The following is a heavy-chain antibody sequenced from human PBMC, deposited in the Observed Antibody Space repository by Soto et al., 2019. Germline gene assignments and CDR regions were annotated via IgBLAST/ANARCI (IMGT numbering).Heavy chain of an antibody. J-gene: IGHJ4*02. D-gene: IGHD6-13*01. CDR3: ARYNAASGTYYFDF. Sequence: QPPGKGPEWIGEINHRGSDNYNPSLKSRVTISVDISKSQFSLRLTSVTAADTAVYYCARYNAASGTYYFDFWGQGALVTVSS. CDR2: INHRGSD. V-gene: IGHV4-4*02.